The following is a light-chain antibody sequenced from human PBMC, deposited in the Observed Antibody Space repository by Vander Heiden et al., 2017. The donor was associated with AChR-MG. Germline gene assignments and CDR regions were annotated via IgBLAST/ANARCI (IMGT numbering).Light chain of an antibody. J-gene: IGLJ3*02. V-gene: IGLV4-69*01. CDR2: LNSDGSH. Sequence: LVLTQSPSAPASLGASVKLTCTLTSGHSTYAIAWHQQHPQKGPRYLMRLNSDGSHTKGDGIPDRFSGSSSGAERYLTISNLQSEDEADYYCQTWDTGLWVFGGGTKLTVL. CDR1: SGHSTYA. CDR3: QTWDTGLWV.